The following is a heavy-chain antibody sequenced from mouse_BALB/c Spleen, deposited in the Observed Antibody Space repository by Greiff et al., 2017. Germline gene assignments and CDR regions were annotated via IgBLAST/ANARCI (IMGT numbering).Heavy chain of an antibody. D-gene: IGHD2-10*02. CDR2: INPSNGRT. CDR3: AVWSPY. Sequence: QVQLQQSGAELVKPGASVKLSCKASGYTFTSYWMHWVKQRPGQGLEWIGEINPSNGRTNYNEKFKSKATLTVDKSSSTAYMQLSSLTSEDSAVYYCAVWSPYWGQGTTLTVSS. CDR1: GYTFTSYW. V-gene: IGHV1S81*02. J-gene: IGHJ2*01.